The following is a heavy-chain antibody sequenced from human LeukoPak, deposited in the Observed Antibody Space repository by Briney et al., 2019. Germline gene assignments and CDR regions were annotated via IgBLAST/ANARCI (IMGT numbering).Heavy chain of an antibody. D-gene: IGHD4-17*01. CDR3: AREDYGDAGWFDP. J-gene: IGHJ5*02. Sequence: SETLSLTCTVSGDSISSSNYFWGWIRQPPGKGLEWIGSIYYSGSTYYNPSLKSRVTISIDTSKNQFSLKLSVTAADTAVYYCAREDYGDAGWFDPWGQGTLVTVSS. V-gene: IGHV4-39*07. CDR1: GDSISSSNYF. CDR2: IYYSGST.